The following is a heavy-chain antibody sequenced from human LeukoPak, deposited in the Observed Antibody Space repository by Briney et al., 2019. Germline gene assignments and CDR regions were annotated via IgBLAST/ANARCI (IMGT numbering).Heavy chain of an antibody. V-gene: IGHV3-74*01. D-gene: IGHD2-2*01. Sequence: GGSLRLSCAASGFTFSSYWMHWVRQAPGKGLVWVSRINSDGSSTSYADSVKGRFTISRDNAKNTLYLQMNSLRAEDTAVYYCARGGYCSSTSCYNFDYWGQGTLVTVSS. CDR3: ARGGYCSSTSCYNFDY. J-gene: IGHJ4*02. CDR1: GFTFSSYW. CDR2: INSDGSST.